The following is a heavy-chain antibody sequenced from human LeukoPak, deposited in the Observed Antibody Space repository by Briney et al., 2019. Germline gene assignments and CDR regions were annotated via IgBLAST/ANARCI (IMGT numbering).Heavy chain of an antibody. J-gene: IGHJ4*02. Sequence: SGTLSLTCAVSGGPISSSNWWRWVRQPPGKGLEWIDEIYHSGSTNYKPSLKSRVTISVDKSKNQFSLKLSSVTAADTAVYYCARDLYSGSYLHYWGQGTLVTVSS. CDR1: GGPISSSNW. CDR3: ARDLYSGSYLHY. D-gene: IGHD1-26*01. CDR2: IYHSGST. V-gene: IGHV4-4*02.